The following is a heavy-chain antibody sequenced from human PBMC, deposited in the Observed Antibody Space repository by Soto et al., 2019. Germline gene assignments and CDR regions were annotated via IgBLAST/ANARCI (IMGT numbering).Heavy chain of an antibody. CDR2: ISGSGGTT. V-gene: IGHV3-23*01. J-gene: IGHJ3*02. CDR3: AKTDGDNHVGAFDI. CDR1: GFTFSSHA. D-gene: IGHD3-16*01. Sequence: EVQLLESGGGLVQPGGSLRLSCAASGFTFSSHAMTWVRQAPGKGLEWVSCISGSGGTTYYADSVKGRFTISRDNSKNTLYLQMNSLRAEDTAVYYCAKTDGDNHVGAFDIWGQGTMVTVSS.